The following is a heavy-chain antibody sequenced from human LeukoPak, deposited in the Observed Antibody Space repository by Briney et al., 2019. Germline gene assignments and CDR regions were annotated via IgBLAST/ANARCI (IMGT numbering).Heavy chain of an antibody. CDR3: TRGDPYGGATVYYFDY. CDR2: IRSKAYGGTT. J-gene: IGHJ4*02. V-gene: IGHV3-49*03. CDR1: GFTFGDYA. Sequence: GGSLRLSCTASGFTFGDYAMSWFRQAPGKGLEWVGFIRSKAYGGTTEYAASAKGRFTISRDDSKSIVYLQMNSLKTEDTAVYYCTRGDPYGGATVYYFDYWGQGTLVTVSS. D-gene: IGHD1-26*01.